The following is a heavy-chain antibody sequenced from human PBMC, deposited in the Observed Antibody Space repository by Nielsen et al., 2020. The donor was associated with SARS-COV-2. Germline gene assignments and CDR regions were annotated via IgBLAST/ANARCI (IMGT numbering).Heavy chain of an antibody. J-gene: IGHJ4*02. V-gene: IGHV1-69*06. CDR3: ARERARWLPFADY. Sequence: SVKVSCKASGGTFSSYAISWVRQAPGQGLEWMGGIIPIFGTANYAQKFQGRVTITADKSTSTAYMELSSLRSEDTAVYYCARERARWLPFADYWGQGTLVTVSS. CDR1: GGTFSSYA. CDR2: IIPIFGTA. D-gene: IGHD5-24*01.